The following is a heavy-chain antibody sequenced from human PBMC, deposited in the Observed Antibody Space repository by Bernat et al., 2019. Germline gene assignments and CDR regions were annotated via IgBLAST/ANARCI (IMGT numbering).Heavy chain of an antibody. J-gene: IGHJ5*02. CDR2: IWYDGSNK. Sequence: QVQLVESGGGVVQPGRSLRLSCAASGFTFSSYGMHWVRQAPGKGLEWVAVIWYDGSNKYYADSVKGRFTISRDNSKNTLYLQMNSLRAEDTAVYYRARDRQTYYDFWSGYPGDNWFDPWGQGTLVTVSS. CDR3: ARDRQTYYDFWSGYPGDNWFDP. V-gene: IGHV3-33*01. D-gene: IGHD3-3*01. CDR1: GFTFSSYG.